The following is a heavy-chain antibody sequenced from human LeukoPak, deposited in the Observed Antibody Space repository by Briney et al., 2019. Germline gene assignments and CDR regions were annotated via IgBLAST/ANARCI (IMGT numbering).Heavy chain of an antibody. D-gene: IGHD5-18*01. CDR3: ARSYHTAMVNSMVDY. Sequence: RVASVKVSCKASGYTFTGYYMHWVRQAPGQGLEWMGWINPNSGGTNYAQKFQGRVTMTRDTSISAAYMELSRLRSDDTAVYYCARSYHTAMVNSMVDYWGQGTLVTVSS. J-gene: IGHJ4*02. CDR2: INPNSGGT. V-gene: IGHV1-2*02. CDR1: GYTFTGYY.